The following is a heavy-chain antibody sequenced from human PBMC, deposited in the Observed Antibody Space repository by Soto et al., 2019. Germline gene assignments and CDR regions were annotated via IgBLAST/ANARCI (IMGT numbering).Heavy chain of an antibody. J-gene: IGHJ6*02. D-gene: IGHD3-10*01. CDR1: GYTFTSYG. Sequence: QVQLVQSGAEVKKPGASVKVSCKASGYTFTSYGISWVRQAPGQGLEWMGWISAYNGNTNYAQKLQGRVTMTTDTSTSTAYMELRSLRADATAVYYCARVFTMVRGVIGGSYYYGMDVWGQGTTVTVSS. CDR2: ISAYNGNT. CDR3: ARVFTMVRGVIGGSYYYGMDV. V-gene: IGHV1-18*01.